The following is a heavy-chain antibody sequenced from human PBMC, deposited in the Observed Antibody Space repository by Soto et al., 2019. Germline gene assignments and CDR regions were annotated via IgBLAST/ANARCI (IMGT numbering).Heavy chain of an antibody. CDR2: IWNDGSKR. D-gene: IGHD3-3*01. J-gene: IGHJ4*02. Sequence: QLVQSGGGVVQPGRSLRLSCAASGFTFTTYTMQWVRQAPGKGLEWVSLIWNDGSKRYYADSVKGRFTISRDDSXNXXYLDMISLRVEDTAVYYCAKGPAQTSNDDVGPLDYWGQGTLVTVSS. CDR1: GFTFTTYT. CDR3: AKGPAQTSNDDVGPLDY. V-gene: IGHV3-33*06.